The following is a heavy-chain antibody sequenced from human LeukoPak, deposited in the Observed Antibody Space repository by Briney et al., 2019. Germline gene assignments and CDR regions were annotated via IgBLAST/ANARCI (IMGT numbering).Heavy chain of an antibody. J-gene: IGHJ1*01. D-gene: IGHD1-26*01. Sequence: SETLSLTCAVYGGSFSGYYWSRIRQPPGKGLEWIGEINHSGSTNYNPSLKSRVTISVDTSKNQFSLKLSSVTAADTAVYYCARHFSGSYSPYFQHWGQGTLVTVSS. CDR3: ARHFSGSYSPYFQH. CDR2: INHSGST. CDR1: GGSFSGYY. V-gene: IGHV4-34*01.